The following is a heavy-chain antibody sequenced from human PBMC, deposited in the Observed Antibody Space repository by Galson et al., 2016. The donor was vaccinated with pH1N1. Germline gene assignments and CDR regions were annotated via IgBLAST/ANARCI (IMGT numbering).Heavy chain of an antibody. V-gene: IGHV3-23*01. CDR1: GFIFTDYV. CDR2: INGNGRYA. D-gene: IGHD2-8*01. J-gene: IGHJ4*02. CDR3: AKDLARTWDFDH. Sequence: SLRLSCAASGFIFTDYVITWVRQAPGKGLEWVSNINGNGRYAYYGDSVKGRFTISRDNSKNTVYLQMNSLRDEDTALYYCAKDLARTWDFDHWGQGTLVTVSS.